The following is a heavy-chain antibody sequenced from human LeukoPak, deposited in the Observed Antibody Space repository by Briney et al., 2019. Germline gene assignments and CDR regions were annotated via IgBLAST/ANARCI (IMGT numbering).Heavy chain of an antibody. J-gene: IGHJ4*02. D-gene: IGHD3-10*01. CDR1: GFTFSSYW. Sequence: GGSLRLSCAASGFTFSSYWMSWVRQAPGKGLEWAANIKQDGSEKYYVDSVKGRFTISRDNAKNSLYLQMNSLRAEDTAVYYCARVLLWFGELQYDYWGQGTLVTVSS. CDR2: IKQDGSEK. CDR3: ARVLLWFGELQYDY. V-gene: IGHV3-7*01.